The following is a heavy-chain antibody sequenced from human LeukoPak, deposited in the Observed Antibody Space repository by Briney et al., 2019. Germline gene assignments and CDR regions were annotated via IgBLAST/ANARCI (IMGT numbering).Heavy chain of an antibody. CDR1: GGPIRGTSYY. Sequence: PSETLSLTCIVSGGPIRGTSYYWGWIRQSPGRGLEWIGSVSYSGSPYYNPSLKSRVALSIDTSKNLFSLELTSVTAADTAVYYCARPLTGYSNTFVYWGQGTMVTVSS. J-gene: IGHJ4*02. D-gene: IGHD4-11*01. CDR3: ARPLTGYSNTFVY. CDR2: VSYSGSP. V-gene: IGHV4-39*01.